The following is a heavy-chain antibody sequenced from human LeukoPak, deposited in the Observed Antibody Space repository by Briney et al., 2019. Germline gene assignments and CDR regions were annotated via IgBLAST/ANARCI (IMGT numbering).Heavy chain of an antibody. CDR2: IYYSGST. CDR3: ARQSSGWYRDAFDI. V-gene: IGHV4-61*01. J-gene: IGHJ3*02. CDR1: GGSVSSGSYY. D-gene: IGHD6-19*01. Sequence: SETLSLTCTVSGGSVSSGSYYWSWIRQPPGKGLEWIGYIYYSGSTNYNPSLKSRVTISVDTPKNQFSLKLSSVTAADTAVYYCARQSSGWYRDAFDIWGQGTMVTVSS.